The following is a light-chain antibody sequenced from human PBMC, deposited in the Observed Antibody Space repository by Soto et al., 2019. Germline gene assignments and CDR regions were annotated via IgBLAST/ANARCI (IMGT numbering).Light chain of an antibody. CDR1: SRHSRYA. CDR2: VNSDGSH. Sequence: QSVLTQSPSASASLGASVKLTCTLSSRHSRYAIAWHQQQPEKGPRYLMKVNSDGSHNKGDGIPARFAGSSAGAERYLAVSGLQSEDEADYYCQTCGAGIRVVGGGTKLTV. J-gene: IGLJ2*01. V-gene: IGLV4-69*01. CDR3: QTCGAGIRV.